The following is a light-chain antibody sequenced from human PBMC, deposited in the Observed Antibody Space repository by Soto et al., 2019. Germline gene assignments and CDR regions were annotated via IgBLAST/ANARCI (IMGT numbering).Light chain of an antibody. Sequence: QSVLTQPPSASGTPGQRVTISCSGSSSNIGSNTVNWYQQVPGTAPKLLIYSNNQRPSGVPDRFSASKSGTSASLAIGGLQSEDGADYYCAAWDDSLNGRVFGAGTKATVL. V-gene: IGLV1-44*01. CDR1: SSNIGSNT. J-gene: IGLJ1*01. CDR3: AAWDDSLNGRV. CDR2: SNN.